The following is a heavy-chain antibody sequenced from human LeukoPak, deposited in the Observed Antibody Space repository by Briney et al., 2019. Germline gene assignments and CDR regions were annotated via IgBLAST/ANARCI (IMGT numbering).Heavy chain of an antibody. Sequence: GGSLRLSCAASGFTFSSYWMHWVRQAPGKGLVWVSRINSDGSSTSYADSVKGRFTISRDNAKNTLYLQMNSLRAGDTAVYYCARDRGSGWYYFDYWGQGTLVTVSS. CDR1: GFTFSSYW. D-gene: IGHD6-19*01. CDR3: ARDRGSGWYYFDY. J-gene: IGHJ4*02. V-gene: IGHV3-74*01. CDR2: INSDGSST.